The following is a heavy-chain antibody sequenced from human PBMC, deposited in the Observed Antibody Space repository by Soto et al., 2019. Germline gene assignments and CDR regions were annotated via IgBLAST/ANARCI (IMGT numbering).Heavy chain of an antibody. Sequence: QGTLKESGPTLVKPTQTLTLTCSFSGFSLSTSGVGVGWIRQPPGKALEWLALIYWSGDEHYRPSLKSRLSITKDTSKNHVVLIMTDMDPVDTATYYCARGLATLPVFAFDIWGQGTMDTVSS. J-gene: IGHJ3*02. CDR2: IYWSGDE. CDR3: ARGLATLPVFAFDI. D-gene: IGHD6-6*01. CDR1: GFSLSTSGVG. V-gene: IGHV2-5*01.